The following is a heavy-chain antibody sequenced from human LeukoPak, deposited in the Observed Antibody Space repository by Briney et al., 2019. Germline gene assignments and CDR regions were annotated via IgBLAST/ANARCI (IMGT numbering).Heavy chain of an antibody. V-gene: IGHV3-30-3*01. J-gene: IGHJ3*02. CDR3: AREGVAPVFDI. Sequence: TGGSLRLSCAASGFTFSSYAMHWVRQAPGKGLEWVAVMSYDGSNKYYADSVKGRFTISRDNSKNTLYLQMNSLRAEDTAVYYCAREGVAPVFDIWGQGTMVTVSS. CDR2: MSYDGSNK. CDR1: GFTFSSYA. D-gene: IGHD2-15*01.